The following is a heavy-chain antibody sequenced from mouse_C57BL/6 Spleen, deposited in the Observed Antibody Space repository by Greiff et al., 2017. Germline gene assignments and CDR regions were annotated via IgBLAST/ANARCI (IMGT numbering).Heavy chain of an antibody. CDR3: TTIPHYYGSSFYAMDY. D-gene: IGHD1-1*01. J-gene: IGHJ4*01. V-gene: IGHV14-4*01. Sequence: EVQGVESGAELVRPGASVKLSCTASGFNIKDDYMHWVKQRPEQGLEWIGWIDPENGDTEYASKFQGKATITADTSSNTAYLQLSSLTSEDTAVYYCTTIPHYYGSSFYAMDYWGQGTSVTVSS. CDR1: GFNIKDDY. CDR2: IDPENGDT.